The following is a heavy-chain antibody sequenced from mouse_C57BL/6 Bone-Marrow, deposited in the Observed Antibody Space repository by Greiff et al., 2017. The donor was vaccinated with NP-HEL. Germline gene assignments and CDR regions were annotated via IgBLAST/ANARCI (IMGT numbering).Heavy chain of an antibody. CDR3: ASNYYGSSYDY. J-gene: IGHJ2*01. CDR2: ISTYYGDA. D-gene: IGHD1-1*01. V-gene: IGHV1-67*01. CDR1: GYTFTDYA. Sequence: QVHVKHSGPELVRPGVSVKISCKGSGYTFTDYAMHWVKQSHAKSLEWIGVISTYYGDASVPQKFKDKATMTVDKSSSPAYMELARLTSEDSAVYYCASNYYGSSYDYWGQGTTLTVSS.